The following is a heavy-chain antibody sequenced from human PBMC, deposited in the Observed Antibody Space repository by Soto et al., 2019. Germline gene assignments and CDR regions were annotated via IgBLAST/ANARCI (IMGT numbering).Heavy chain of an antibody. D-gene: IGHD2-2*02. CDR2: IIPILGIA. V-gene: IGHV1-69*02. CDR1: GGTFSSYT. J-gene: IGHJ4*02. Sequence: SVKVSCKASGGTFSSYTISWVRQAPGQGLEWMGRIIPILGIANYAQKFQGRVTITADKSTSTAYMELSSLRSEDTAVYYCANIGYCSSTSCYIFDYWGQGTLVTVSS. CDR3: ANIGYCSSTSCYIFDY.